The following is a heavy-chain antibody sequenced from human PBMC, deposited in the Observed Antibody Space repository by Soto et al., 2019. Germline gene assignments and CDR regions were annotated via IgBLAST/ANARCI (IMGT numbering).Heavy chain of an antibody. CDR1: GFTFSSYT. J-gene: IGHJ2*01. CDR3: ACATSSKHTFWAFDL. Sequence: QVQLVESGGGVVQPGRSLRLSCAASGFTFSSYTMHWVRQAPGKGLEWVAVISSDGCNKYYADAVKGRFTSSRDNCQNKRYLQMTSVRTEDTAVYYCACATSSKHTFWAFDLWGRGTLVTVSS. V-gene: IGHV3-30-3*01. D-gene: IGHD7-27*01. CDR2: ISSDGCNK.